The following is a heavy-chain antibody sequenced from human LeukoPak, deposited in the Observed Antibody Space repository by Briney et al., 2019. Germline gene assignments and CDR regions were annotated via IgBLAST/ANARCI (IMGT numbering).Heavy chain of an antibody. CDR1: GFTFSRFW. V-gene: IGHV3-7*01. J-gene: IGHJ5*02. CDR2: VNEDGSEA. Sequence: GGSLRLSCAASGFTFSRFWMSWVRQAPDKGLEWVANVNEDGSEAYYVDSVKGRFTISRDNPKNSVSLQMNSLRAEDTALYYCARREWLRHERTGYYAFDAWGQGTLVTVSS. CDR3: ARREWLRHERTGYYAFDA. D-gene: IGHD1-26*01.